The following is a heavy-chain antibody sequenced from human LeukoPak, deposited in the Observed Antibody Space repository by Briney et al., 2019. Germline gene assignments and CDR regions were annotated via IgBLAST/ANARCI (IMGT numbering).Heavy chain of an antibody. D-gene: IGHD3-22*01. CDR2: INPNSGGT. CDR3: ARVSTYDSSGYYSY. J-gene: IGHJ4*02. CDR1: GYTFTGYY. Sequence: GASVKVSCKASGYTFTGYYMRWVRQAPGQGLEWMGWINPNSGGTNYAQKFQGRVTMTRDTSISTAYMELSRLRSDDTAVYYCARVSTYDSSGYYSYWGQGTLVTVSS. V-gene: IGHV1-2*02.